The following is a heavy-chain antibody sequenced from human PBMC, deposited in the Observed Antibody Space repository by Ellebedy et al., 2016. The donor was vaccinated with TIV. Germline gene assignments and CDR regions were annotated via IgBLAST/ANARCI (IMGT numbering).Heavy chain of an antibody. CDR2: INHSGST. J-gene: IGHJ1*01. V-gene: IGHV4-34*01. CDR1: GGSFSGYY. Sequence: MPSETLSLTCAVYGGSFSGYYWSWIRQPPGKGLEWIGEINHSGSTNYNPSLKSRVTISGDTSKNQFSLKLSSVTAADTAVYYCARDDNRGIAARRWSYFQHWGQGTLVTVSS. D-gene: IGHD6-6*01. CDR3: ARDDNRGIAARRWSYFQH.